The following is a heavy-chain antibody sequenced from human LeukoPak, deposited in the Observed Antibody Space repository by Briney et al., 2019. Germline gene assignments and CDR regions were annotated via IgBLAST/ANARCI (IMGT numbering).Heavy chain of an antibody. CDR2: INHSGST. CDR1: GGSFSGYY. D-gene: IGHD2-2*01. Sequence: SETLSLTCTVSGGSFSGYYWSWIRQPPGKGLEWIGEINHSGSTNYNPSLKSRVTISVNTSKNQFSLKLSSVTAADTAVYYCARYCSSTSCYAEDFDYWGQGTLVTVSS. J-gene: IGHJ4*02. CDR3: ARYCSSTSCYAEDFDY. V-gene: IGHV4-34*01.